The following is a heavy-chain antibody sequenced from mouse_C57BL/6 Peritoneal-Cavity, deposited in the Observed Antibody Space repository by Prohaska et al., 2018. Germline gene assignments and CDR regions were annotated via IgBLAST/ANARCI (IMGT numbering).Heavy chain of an antibody. CDR3: ARYYAMDY. Sequence: KASGYTFTDYYINWVKQRPGQGLEWIGWIFPGSGSTYYNEKFKGKATLTVDKSSSTAYMLLSSVTAEDSAVYFCARYYAMDYWGQGTSVTVSS. CDR1: GYTFTDYY. CDR2: IFPGSGST. J-gene: IGHJ4*01. V-gene: IGHV1-75*01.